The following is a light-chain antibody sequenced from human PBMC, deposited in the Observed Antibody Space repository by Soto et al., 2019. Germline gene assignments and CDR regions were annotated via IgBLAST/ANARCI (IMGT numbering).Light chain of an antibody. CDR2: AAS. V-gene: IGKV3-20*01. CDR3: QQYGTTPPRYT. CDR1: QTVSSTY. Sequence: EIVLTQSPGTLSLSPGERATLSCRASQTVSSTYLAWYQQKPGQAPSLLIYAASSRATDIPDRFSGSGSGTDFTLTISRREPEDFAVYYCQQYGTTPPRYTFGQGTKLEIK. J-gene: IGKJ2*01.